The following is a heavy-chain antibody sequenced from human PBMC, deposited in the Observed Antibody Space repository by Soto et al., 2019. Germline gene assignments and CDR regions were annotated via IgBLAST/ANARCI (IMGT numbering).Heavy chain of an antibody. CDR2: ISSSGSTI. Sequence: QVQLVESGGGLVKPGRSLRLSCGASGCTFSDYYMSWIRQAPGKGLEWVSYISSSGSTIYYADSVKGRFTISRDNAKNSLYLQMNSLRAEDTAVYYCARDPGYYDFWSGYPTLDYWGQGTLVTVSS. V-gene: IGHV3-11*01. D-gene: IGHD3-3*01. J-gene: IGHJ4*02. CDR3: ARDPGYYDFWSGYPTLDY. CDR1: GCTFSDYY.